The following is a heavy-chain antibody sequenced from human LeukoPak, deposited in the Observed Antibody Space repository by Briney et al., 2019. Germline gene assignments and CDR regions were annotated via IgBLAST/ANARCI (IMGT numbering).Heavy chain of an antibody. CDR2: IYYSGST. D-gene: IGHD3-10*01. J-gene: IGHJ6*04. V-gene: IGHV4-30-4*08. CDR1: GGSISSGDYY. CDR3: ARERYLWFGELIYYYGMDV. Sequence: KASETLSLTCTVSGGSISSGDYYWSWIRQPPGKGLEWIGYIYYSGSTYYNPSLKSRVTISVDTSKNQFSLKLSSVTAANTAVYYCARERYLWFGELIYYYGMDVWGKGTTATVSS.